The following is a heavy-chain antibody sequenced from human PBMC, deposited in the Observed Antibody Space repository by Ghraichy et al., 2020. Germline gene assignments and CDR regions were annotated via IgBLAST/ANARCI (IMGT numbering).Heavy chain of an antibody. CDR2: IYTSGST. D-gene: IGHD5-18*01. CDR3: ARHVPRGYSYGKRVWFDP. CDR1: GGSISSYY. J-gene: IGHJ5*02. Sequence: SETLSLTCTVSGGSISSYYWSWIRQPPGKGLEWIGYIYTSGSTNYNPSLKSRVTISVDTSKNQFSLKLSSVTAADTAVYYCARHVPRGYSYGKRVWFDPWGQGTLVTVSS. V-gene: IGHV4-4*09.